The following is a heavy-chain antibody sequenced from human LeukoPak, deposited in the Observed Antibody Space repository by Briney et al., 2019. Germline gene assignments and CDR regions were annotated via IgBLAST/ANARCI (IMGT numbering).Heavy chain of an antibody. CDR3: ARDRDCSRTSCFNAFDV. CDR1: GFTFSTYE. V-gene: IGHV3-30*04. J-gene: IGHJ3*01. D-gene: IGHD2-2*01. Sequence: PGGSLRLSCAASGFTFSTYEMHWVRQAPGKGLEWVAVISHDGNDQYYGDSVKGRFTISRDNSKNALYLQMISLRLEDTAVYYCARDRDCSRTSCFNAFDVWGQGTMAIVSS. CDR2: ISHDGNDQ.